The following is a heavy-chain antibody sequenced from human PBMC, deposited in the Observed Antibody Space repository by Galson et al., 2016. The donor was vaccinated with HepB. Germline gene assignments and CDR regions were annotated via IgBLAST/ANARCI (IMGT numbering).Heavy chain of an antibody. CDR1: GFTFDDYT. J-gene: IGHJ4*02. CDR2: INSDGSTT. CDR3: TRGRSGSHYVY. V-gene: IGHV3-74*01. Sequence: SLRLSCAASGFTFDDYTMHWVRQAPGKGLVWVSRINSDGSTTTYGDAVKGRFTISRDNAKNTLYPQMNSLRVEDTAVYYCTRGRSGSHYVYWGQGTLVSVSS. D-gene: IGHD1-26*01.